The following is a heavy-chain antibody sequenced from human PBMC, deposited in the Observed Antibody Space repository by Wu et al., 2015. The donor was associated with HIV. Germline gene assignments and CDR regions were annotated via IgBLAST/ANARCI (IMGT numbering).Heavy chain of an antibody. J-gene: IGHJ5*02. CDR1: GYTFTSYD. CDR3: ARGLGNYYDSSGYYYPEGNWFRPR. Sequence: QVQLVQSGAEVKKPGASVKVSCKASGYTFTSYDINWVRQATGQGLEWMGWMNPNSGNTGYAQKFQGRVTMTRNTSISTAYMELSSLRSEDTAVYYCARGLGNYYDSSGYYYPEGNWFRPRGAREPWSPSPQ. D-gene: IGHD3-22*01. CDR2: MNPNSGNT. V-gene: IGHV1-8*01.